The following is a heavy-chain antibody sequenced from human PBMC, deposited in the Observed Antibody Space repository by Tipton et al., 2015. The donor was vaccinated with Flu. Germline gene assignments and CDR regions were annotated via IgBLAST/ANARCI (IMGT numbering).Heavy chain of an antibody. Sequence: GSLRLSCAASGFTFSTYWMTWVRQAPGKGLEWVANINQDGSVKYYADSVKGRFTISRDNARNTVYLEMNDVRADDTAVYYCGRDSMITERWGQGAQVRVSS. V-gene: IGHV3-7*01. D-gene: IGHD3-16*01. CDR2: INQDGSVK. J-gene: IGHJ4*02. CDR1: GFTFSTYW. CDR3: GRDSMITER.